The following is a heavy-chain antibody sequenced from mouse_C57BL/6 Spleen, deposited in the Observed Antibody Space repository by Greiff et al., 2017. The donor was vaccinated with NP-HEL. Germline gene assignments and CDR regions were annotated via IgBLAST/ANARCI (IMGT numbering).Heavy chain of an antibody. J-gene: IGHJ2*01. D-gene: IGHD1-1*01. CDR1: GFSLTSYG. CDR3: AKQDGSSYGDYFDY. V-gene: IGHV2-3*01. CDR2: IWGDGST. Sequence: VQLQQSGPGLVAPSQSLSITCTVSGFSLTSYGVSWVRQPPGKGLEWLGVIWGDGSTNYHSALISRLSISKDNSKSQVFLKLNSLQTDDTATDDCAKQDGSSYGDYFDYWGQGTTLTVSS.